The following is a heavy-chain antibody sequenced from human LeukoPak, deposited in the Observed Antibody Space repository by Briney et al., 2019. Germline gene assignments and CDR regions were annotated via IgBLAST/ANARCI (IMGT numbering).Heavy chain of an antibody. Sequence: GGSLRLSCAASGFSFSNYWMSWVRQAPGKGREWVANIKQDGSEKYHVDSVKGRFTISRDNAKNSLYLQMNSLRAEDTAVYYCASRAGYTGSWSAFDYWGQGTLVTVSS. D-gene: IGHD6-13*01. CDR1: GFSFSNYW. CDR3: ASRAGYTGSWSAFDY. CDR2: IKQDGSEK. V-gene: IGHV3-7*05. J-gene: IGHJ4*02.